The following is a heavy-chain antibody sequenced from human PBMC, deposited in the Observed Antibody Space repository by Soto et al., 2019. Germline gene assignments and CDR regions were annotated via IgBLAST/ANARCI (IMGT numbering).Heavy chain of an antibody. CDR3: ARGRALGYCSSTSCYTAFDI. CDR2: INAGNGNT. J-gene: IGHJ3*02. V-gene: IGHV1-3*01. Sequence: ASVKVSCKASGHTFTSYTIHWVRQAPGQRLEWMGWINAGNGNTKYSQKFQGRVTITGDTSASTAYMELSSLRSEDTAVYYCARGRALGYCSSTSCYTAFDIWGQGTMVTVSS. CDR1: GHTFTSYT. D-gene: IGHD2-2*02.